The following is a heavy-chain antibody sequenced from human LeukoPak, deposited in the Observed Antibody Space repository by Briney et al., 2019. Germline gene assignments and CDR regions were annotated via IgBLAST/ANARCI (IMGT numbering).Heavy chain of an antibody. D-gene: IGHD3-10*01. CDR2: IYAGHGYS. CDR1: GYTFTSYA. V-gene: IGHV1-3*01. Sequence: SVKVSCQGSGYTFTSYALHWVRQAPGQRREWMGWIYAGHGYSKYLQKLQGRVTIPRDKSASTAYMELSSLRSEDTAVYYCARDKAVRGVSNWIDPWGQGTLVTASS. J-gene: IGHJ5*02. CDR3: ARDKAVRGVSNWIDP.